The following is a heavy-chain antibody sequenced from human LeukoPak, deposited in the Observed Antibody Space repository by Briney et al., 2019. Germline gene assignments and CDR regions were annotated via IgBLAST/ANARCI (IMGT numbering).Heavy chain of an antibody. CDR3: AKDGSGSYFSWGDYFDY. D-gene: IGHD3-10*01. V-gene: IGHV3-7*03. CDR1: GFTFSSYW. CDR2: IKQDGSEK. Sequence: GGSLRLSCAASGFTFSSYWMSWVRQAPGKGLEWVAKIKQDGSEKYYVDSVKGRFSISRDNAKNSLYLQMNSLRAEDTAVYYCAKDGSGSYFSWGDYFDYWGQGTLVTVSS. J-gene: IGHJ4*02.